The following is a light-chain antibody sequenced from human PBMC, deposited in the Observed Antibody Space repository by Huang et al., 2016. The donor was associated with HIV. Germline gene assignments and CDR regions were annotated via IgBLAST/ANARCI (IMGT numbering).Light chain of an antibody. Sequence: DVELTQSPSSLSASVGDRITITCRASHSVINSLNWYQQLPEEAPRLLIYATSKLQSSVPSRFTGSWSGTDFALTINGLRPEDFAAYYCQQSYTSPHTFGQGTKLE. J-gene: IGKJ2*01. CDR2: ATS. CDR1: HSVINS. V-gene: IGKV1-39*01. CDR3: QQSYTSPHT.